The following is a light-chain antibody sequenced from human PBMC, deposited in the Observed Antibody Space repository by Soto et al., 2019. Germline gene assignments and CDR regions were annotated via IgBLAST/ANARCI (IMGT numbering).Light chain of an antibody. CDR2: AAS. CDR1: QAISNY. J-gene: IGKJ4*01. V-gene: IGKV1-27*01. CDR3: QEFNAVPI. Sequence: DIQMTQSTSSLSASVGDRVTITCRASQAISNYLAWYQQKPGKVPTLLIYAASTLQSGVSSRFSGSEAGTDFTLTISSLQPQDAAIYYCQEFNAVPIFDGGTKVYI.